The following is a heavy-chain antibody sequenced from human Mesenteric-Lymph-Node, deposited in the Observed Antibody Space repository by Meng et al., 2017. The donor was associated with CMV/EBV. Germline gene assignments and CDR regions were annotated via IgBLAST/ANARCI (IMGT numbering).Heavy chain of an antibody. CDR1: GYSISSGYY. CDR2: IYHSGST. V-gene: IGHV4-38-2*02. Sequence: SETLSLTCTVSGYSISSGYYWGWIRQPPGKGLEWIGSIYHSGSTYYNPSLKSRVTISVDTSKNQFSLKLSSVTAADTAVYYCARTSYYGSGSYPFPFDSWGQGTLVTVLL. D-gene: IGHD3-10*01. J-gene: IGHJ4*02. CDR3: ARTSYYGSGSYPFPFDS.